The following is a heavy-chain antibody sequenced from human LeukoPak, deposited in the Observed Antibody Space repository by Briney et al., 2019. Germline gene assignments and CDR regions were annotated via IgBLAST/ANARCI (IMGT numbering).Heavy chain of an antibody. J-gene: IGHJ6*03. D-gene: IGHD1-26*01. CDR1: GGTFSSYA. V-gene: IGHV1-69*06. Sequence: SVKVSCKASGGTFSSYAISWVRQAPGQGLEWMGGIIPIFGTANYAQKFQGRVMITADKSTSTAYMGLSSLRSEDTAVYYCARALVGATGRYYYYYMDVWGKGTTVTVSS. CDR3: ARALVGATGRYYYYYMDV. CDR2: IIPIFGTA.